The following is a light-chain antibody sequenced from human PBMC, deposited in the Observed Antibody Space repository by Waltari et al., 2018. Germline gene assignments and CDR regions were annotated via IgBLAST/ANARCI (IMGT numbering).Light chain of an antibody. CDR3: QQRSSWPRT. CDR1: QSINHD. J-gene: IGKJ1*01. Sequence: SCRASQSINHDLAWYQQKPGQAPRLLIYSASNRATGIPARFSGSGSGTDFFLTISSLDPEDFAVYYCQQRSSWPRTFGQGTRVEIK. CDR2: SAS. V-gene: IGKV3-11*01.